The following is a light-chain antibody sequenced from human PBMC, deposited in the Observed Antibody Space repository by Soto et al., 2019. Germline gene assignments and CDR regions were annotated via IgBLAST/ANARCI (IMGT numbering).Light chain of an antibody. CDR3: QQRSNWLT. CDR2: DAS. Sequence: EIALTQSPATLSLSPGERATLTCRASQSVSSYLAWYQQKPGQAPRLLIYDASNRATGIPARFSGSGSGTDFTLTISSLEPEDFAVYYCQQRSNWLTFGGGTKVDI. CDR1: QSVSSY. J-gene: IGKJ4*01. V-gene: IGKV3-11*01.